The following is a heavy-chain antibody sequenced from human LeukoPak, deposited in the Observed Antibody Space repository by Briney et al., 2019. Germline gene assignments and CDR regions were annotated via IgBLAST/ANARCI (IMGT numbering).Heavy chain of an antibody. CDR2: ISSSGSTI. D-gene: IGHD3-16*01. V-gene: IGHV3-11*01. Sequence: PEGSLRLSCAASGSTFNSYVMSWIRQAPGKGLEWVSYISSSGSTIYYADSVKGRFTISRDNAKNSLYLQMNSLRAEDTAVYYCARDPIGGSDYWGQGTLVTVSS. CDR1: GSTFNSYV. CDR3: ARDPIGGSDY. J-gene: IGHJ4*02.